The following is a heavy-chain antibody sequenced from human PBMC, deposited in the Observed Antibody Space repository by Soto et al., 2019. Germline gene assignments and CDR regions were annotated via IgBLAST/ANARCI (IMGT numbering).Heavy chain of an antibody. Sequence: SETLSLTCTVSGGSISSYYWSWIRQPPGKGLEWIGYIYYSGSTNYNPSLKSRVTISVDTSKNQFSLKLSSVTAADTAVYYCARDNFSGSYYYYGMDVWGQGTTVTVSS. J-gene: IGHJ6*02. CDR1: GGSISSYY. D-gene: IGHD1-26*01. CDR3: ARDNFSGSYYYYGMDV. CDR2: IYYSGST. V-gene: IGHV4-59*12.